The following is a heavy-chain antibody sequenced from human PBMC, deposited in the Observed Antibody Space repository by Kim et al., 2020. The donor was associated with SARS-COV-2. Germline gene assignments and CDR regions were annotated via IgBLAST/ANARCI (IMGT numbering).Heavy chain of an antibody. CDR1: GGSISSGGYY. CDR2: IYYSGST. J-gene: IGHJ4*02. V-gene: IGHV4-31*03. CDR3: ARGWVPIYRSYGLSFDY. D-gene: IGHD5-18*01. Sequence: SETLSLTCTVSGGSISSGGYYWSWIRQHPGKGLEWIGYIYYSGSTYYNPSLKSRVTISVDTSKNQFSLKLSSVTAADTAVYYCARGWVPIYRSYGLSFDYWGQGTLVTVSS.